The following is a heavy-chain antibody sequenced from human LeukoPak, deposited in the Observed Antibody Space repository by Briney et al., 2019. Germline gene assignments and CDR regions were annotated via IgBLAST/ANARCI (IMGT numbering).Heavy chain of an antibody. CDR2: IYIGGST. D-gene: IGHD2-15*01. CDR3: VEFYCSGGSCLDY. Sequence: GGSLRLSCAASGFSVISNYMSWVRQAPGKGLEWVSVIYIGGSTYYADSVKGRFTISRDNSKNTLYLQMNSLRGEDTAVYYCVEFYCSGGSCLDYWGQGTLVTVSS. CDR1: GFSVISNY. V-gene: IGHV3-66*01. J-gene: IGHJ4*02.